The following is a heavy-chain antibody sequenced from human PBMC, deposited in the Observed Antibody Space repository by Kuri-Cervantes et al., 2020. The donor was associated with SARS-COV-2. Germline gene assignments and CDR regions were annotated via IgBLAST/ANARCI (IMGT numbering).Heavy chain of an antibody. D-gene: IGHD6-6*01. CDR1: GYSISSGYY. Sequence: SETLSLTCAVSGYSISSGYYWGWIRQPPGKGLEWIGSIYHSGSTYYNPSLKSRVTISVDTSKNQFSLKLSSVTAADTAVYYCARVGSSLRRDFDYWGQGTLVTDSS. CDR2: IYHSGST. J-gene: IGHJ4*02. CDR3: ARVGSSLRRDFDY. V-gene: IGHV4-38-2*01.